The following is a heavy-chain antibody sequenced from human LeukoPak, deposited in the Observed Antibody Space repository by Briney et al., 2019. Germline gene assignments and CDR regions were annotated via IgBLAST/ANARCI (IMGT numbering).Heavy chain of an antibody. V-gene: IGHV4-39*01. CDR1: GGSISNSSYY. CDR3: ARLLGTHINYFDP. J-gene: IGHJ5*02. CDR2: IYYSGST. D-gene: IGHD2-21*01. Sequence: SETLSLTCTVSGGSISNSSYYWGWIRQPPGKGLEWIGGIYYSGSTYYNPSLKSRVTISVDTSKNQFSLKLSSVTAADTAVYYCARLLGTHINYFDPWGQGTLVTVSS.